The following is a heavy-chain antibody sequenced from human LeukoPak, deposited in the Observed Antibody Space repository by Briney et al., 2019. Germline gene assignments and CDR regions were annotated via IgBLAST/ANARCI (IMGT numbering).Heavy chain of an antibody. V-gene: IGHV1-18*01. CDR1: GYTFTTYG. D-gene: IGHD3-9*01. CDR3: ARDHFDFLAGYYDY. CDR2: ISVFNGNK. Sequence: KPGASVKVSCKASGYTFTTYGISWARQAPGQGLEWMGWISVFNGNKRYAQKFQGRVTLTTDTSTSTAYMEVGSLRSDDTAVDYCARDHFDFLAGYYDYWGQGTLVSVSS. J-gene: IGHJ4*02.